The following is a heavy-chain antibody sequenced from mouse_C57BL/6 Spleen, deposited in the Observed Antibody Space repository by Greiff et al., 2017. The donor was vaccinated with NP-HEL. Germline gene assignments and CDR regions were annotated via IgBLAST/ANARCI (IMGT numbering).Heavy chain of an antibody. V-gene: IGHV1-50*01. CDR2: IDPSDSYT. Sequence: QVQLQQPGAELVKPGASVKLSCKASGYTFTSYWMQWVKQRPGQGLEWIGEIDPSDSYTNYNQKLKGKATLTVDTSSSTAYMQLSSLTAEDSAFYYCARSYYCSSYWFAYWGQGTLVTVSA. D-gene: IGHD1-1*01. J-gene: IGHJ3*01. CDR3: ARSYYCSSYWFAY. CDR1: GYTFTSYW.